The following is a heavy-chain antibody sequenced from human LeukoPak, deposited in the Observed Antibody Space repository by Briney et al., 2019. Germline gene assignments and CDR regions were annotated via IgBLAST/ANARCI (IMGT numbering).Heavy chain of an antibody. D-gene: IGHD3-22*01. CDR2: INWNGGST. CDR3: ARGNYDSSGYPLSLDY. Sequence: GGSLRLSCAASGFTFDDYGMSWVRQAPGKGLEWVSGINWNGGSTGYADSVKGRFTISRDNAKNSLYLQMNSLRAEDTALYYCARGNYDSSGYPLSLDYWGQGTLVTVSS. J-gene: IGHJ4*02. CDR1: GFTFDDYG. V-gene: IGHV3-20*04.